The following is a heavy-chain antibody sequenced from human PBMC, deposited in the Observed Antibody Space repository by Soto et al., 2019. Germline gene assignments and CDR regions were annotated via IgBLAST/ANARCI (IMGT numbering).Heavy chain of an antibody. CDR2: ISGGGGST. CDR1: GFTFSAYA. V-gene: IGHV3-23*01. J-gene: IGHJ6*02. Sequence: PGGSLRLSCAASGFTFSAYAMNWVRQAPGKGLEWVSAISGGGGSTYYADSVKCRVTISRDNSKNTLYLQMNSLRAEDTAVYYCAKVXLGALTFTDYYYYGLDVWGQGTTVTVSS. CDR3: AKVXLGALTFTDYYYYGLDV. D-gene: IGHD1-26*01.